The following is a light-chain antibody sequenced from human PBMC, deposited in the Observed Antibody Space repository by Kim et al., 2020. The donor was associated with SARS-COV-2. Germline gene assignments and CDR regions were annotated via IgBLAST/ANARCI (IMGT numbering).Light chain of an antibody. CDR1: SSDVGGYNY. CDR2: EVS. V-gene: IGLV2-14*01. J-gene: IGLJ1*01. Sequence: QSVLTQPASVSGSPGQSITISCTGTSSDVGGYNYVSWYQQHPGKAPKLMIYEVSYRPSGVSNRFFGYKSGNTASLTISGLQAEDEADYYCSSYTSTSTLVFGTGTKAPS. CDR3: SSYTSTSTLV.